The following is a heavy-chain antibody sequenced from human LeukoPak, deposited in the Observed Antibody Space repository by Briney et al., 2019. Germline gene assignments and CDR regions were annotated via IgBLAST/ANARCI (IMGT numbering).Heavy chain of an antibody. Sequence: GGSLRLSCAASGFTFSSYEMNWVRQAPGKGLEWVSSISSSSSYIYYADSVKGRFTISRDNAKNSLYLQMNSLRAEDTAVYYCARDDILTGSEGFDYWGQGTLVTVSS. D-gene: IGHD3-9*01. CDR1: GFTFSSYE. CDR3: ARDDILTGSEGFDY. CDR2: ISSSSSYI. V-gene: IGHV3-21*01. J-gene: IGHJ4*02.